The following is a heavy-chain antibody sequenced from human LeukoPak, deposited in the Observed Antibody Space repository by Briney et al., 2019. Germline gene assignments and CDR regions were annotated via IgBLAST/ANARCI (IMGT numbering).Heavy chain of an antibody. Sequence: PGGSLRLSCTASGFTFSSYAMSWVRQAPGKGLKWVSSISDSGDTPYYADSVKGLFTISRDNSKNTLYLQMSSLRAEDTALYYCAKGTYSAYNSGCAYWGQGTLVTVSS. J-gene: IGHJ4*02. CDR3: AKGTYSAYNSGCAY. D-gene: IGHD5-12*01. V-gene: IGHV3-23*01. CDR1: GFTFSSYA. CDR2: ISDSGDTP.